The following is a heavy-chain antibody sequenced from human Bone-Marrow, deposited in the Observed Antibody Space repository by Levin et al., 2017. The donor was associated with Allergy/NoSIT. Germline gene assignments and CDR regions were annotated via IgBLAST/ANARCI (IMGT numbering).Heavy chain of an antibody. CDR1: EYEFTKYV. V-gene: IGHV1-3*01. Sequence: GASVKVSCKASEYEFTKYVIHWVRQAPGQGLEWMGWINGGIGNTRYSQRFQGRATITSDPSASTVYMELSSLRSEDTALYFCARGGSCASSSCYVLREAWYETWGQGTLVTVSS. D-gene: IGHD2-2*01. CDR2: INGGIGNT. CDR3: ARGGSCASSSCYVLREAWYET. J-gene: IGHJ5*02.